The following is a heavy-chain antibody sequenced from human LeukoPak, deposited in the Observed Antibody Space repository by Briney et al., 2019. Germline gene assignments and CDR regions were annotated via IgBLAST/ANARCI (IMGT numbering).Heavy chain of an antibody. J-gene: IGHJ5*02. CDR3: ARVSLTGYYLS. V-gene: IGHV1-2*06. D-gene: IGHD3-9*01. Sequence: GASVKVSCKASGYTFTGYYMHWVRQAPGQGLVWMGRINPNSGGTNYAQKFQGRVTMTRDTSISTAYMELSRLRSDDTAVYYCARVSLTGYYLSWGQGTLVTVSS. CDR1: GYTFTGYY. CDR2: INPNSGGT.